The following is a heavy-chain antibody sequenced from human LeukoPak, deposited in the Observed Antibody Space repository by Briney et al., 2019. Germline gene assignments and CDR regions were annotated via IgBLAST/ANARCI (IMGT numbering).Heavy chain of an antibody. D-gene: IGHD6-19*01. CDR3: TRGGDLSTVAGALDY. CDR2: IRSNPYGGTT. J-gene: IGHJ4*02. Sequence: GGSLRLSCTASGFTFRDYTMSWVRQAPGKGLEWVGFIRSNPYGGTTEYAASVKGRFNISRDDAKSLAYLQMNSLKTDDTAVYYCTRGGDLSTVAGALDYWGQGTLVTVSS. CDR1: GFTFRDYT. V-gene: IGHV3-49*04.